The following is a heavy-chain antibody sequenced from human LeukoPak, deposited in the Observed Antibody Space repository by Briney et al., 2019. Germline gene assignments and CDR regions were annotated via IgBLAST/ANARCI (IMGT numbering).Heavy chain of an antibody. Sequence: AGGSLTFSSAASGFTISSNSMDWLPPGPGQGREWVSSISSSSGYIYYADSVKGRFTISRENAKNSMYLQMNSLRAEDKAVYYCARTEYSSSWIDYWGQGTLVTVSS. CDR3: ARTEYSSSWIDY. CDR2: ISSSSGYI. J-gene: IGHJ4*02. D-gene: IGHD6-13*01. V-gene: IGHV3-21*01. CDR1: GFTISSNS.